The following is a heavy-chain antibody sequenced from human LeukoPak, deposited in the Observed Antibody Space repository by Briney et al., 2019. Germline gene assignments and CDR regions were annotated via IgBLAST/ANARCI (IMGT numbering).Heavy chain of an antibody. Sequence: SETLSLTCAVYGGSFSGYYWSWVRQPPRKGLEWIGEINHSGSTNYNPSLKSRVTISVDTSKNQFSLKLSSVTAADTAVYYCARCIAAAGTGGIDYWGQGTLVTVSS. CDR1: GGSFSGYY. V-gene: IGHV4-34*01. CDR2: INHSGST. D-gene: IGHD6-13*01. J-gene: IGHJ4*02. CDR3: ARCIAAAGTGGIDY.